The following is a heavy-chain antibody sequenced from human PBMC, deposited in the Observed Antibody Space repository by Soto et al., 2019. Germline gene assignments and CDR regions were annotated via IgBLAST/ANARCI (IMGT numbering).Heavy chain of an antibody. D-gene: IGHD2-21*02. Sequence: QMQLVQSGPEVKKPGTSVKVSCKASGFTFTSSAVQWVRQARGQRLEWIGWIVAGSGNTNYAQKFQEGVTITRDMYTSTVDMEVSSLSSEDTAVYYCAADGTYCGGDCYVDWGHGTLVTVSS. CDR1: GFTFTSSA. V-gene: IGHV1-58*01. J-gene: IGHJ4*01. CDR2: IVAGSGNT. CDR3: AADGTYCGGDCYVD.